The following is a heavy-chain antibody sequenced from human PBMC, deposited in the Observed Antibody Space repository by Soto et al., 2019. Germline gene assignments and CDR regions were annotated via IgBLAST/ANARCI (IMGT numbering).Heavy chain of an antibody. CDR3: TSGESTFGDYASRLDH. D-gene: IGHD4-17*01. Sequence: EVQLVESGGGLVKPGGSLRLSCAASGLTFRAYSLHWVRQTPGKGLEWVSSISSGSTHTYYADSVKGRFTISRDNAEKSLFLHMDSLRHEDTAVYYCTSGESTFGDYASRLDHWGQGTLVTVSS. CDR2: ISSGSTHT. CDR1: GLTFRAYS. J-gene: IGHJ4*02. V-gene: IGHV3-21*01.